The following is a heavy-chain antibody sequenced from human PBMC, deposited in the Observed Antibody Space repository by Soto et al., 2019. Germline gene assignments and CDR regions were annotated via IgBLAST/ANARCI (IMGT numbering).Heavy chain of an antibody. CDR2: IIPIFATP. Sequence: QVQLVQSGAEVKKPGSSVKVCCKASGGTFSSYAINWVRQAPGQGREWMGGIIPIFATPDYAQKFQGRVTTTEDESTSTAYMELSSLRSEDKAVYYCAQCLLGVNYYYGMDVWGQGTTVTVSS. D-gene: IGHD3-16*01. J-gene: IGHJ6*02. V-gene: IGHV1-69*12. CDR3: AQCLLGVNYYYGMDV. CDR1: GGTFSSYA.